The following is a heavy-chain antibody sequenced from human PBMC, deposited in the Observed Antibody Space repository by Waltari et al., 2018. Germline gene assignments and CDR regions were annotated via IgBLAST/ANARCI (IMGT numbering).Heavy chain of an antibody. Sequence: QVQLQESGPGLVKPSQTLSLTCPVSGGSISSGSYYWSWIRQPAGKGLEWIGRIYTSGSTNYNPSLKSRVTISVDTSKNQFSLKLSSVTAADTAVYYCAGYPLSSGSYYLLHYWGQGTLVTVSS. D-gene: IGHD3-10*02. CDR1: GGSISSGSYY. V-gene: IGHV4-61*02. CDR2: IYTSGST. J-gene: IGHJ4*02. CDR3: AGYPLSSGSYYLLHY.